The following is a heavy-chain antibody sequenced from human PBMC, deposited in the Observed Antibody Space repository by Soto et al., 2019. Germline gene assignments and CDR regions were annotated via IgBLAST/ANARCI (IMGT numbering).Heavy chain of an antibody. CDR1: GGSISSGGYY. CDR3: ARGGLDSGYDSSFDY. Sequence: SDTLSLTCTVSGGSISSGGYYWSRIRQHPGKGLEWIGYIYYSGSTYYNPSLKSRVTISVDTSKNQFSLKLSSVTAADTAVYYCARGGLDSGYDSSFDYWGQGTLVTVSS. D-gene: IGHD5-12*01. V-gene: IGHV4-31*03. J-gene: IGHJ4*02. CDR2: IYYSGST.